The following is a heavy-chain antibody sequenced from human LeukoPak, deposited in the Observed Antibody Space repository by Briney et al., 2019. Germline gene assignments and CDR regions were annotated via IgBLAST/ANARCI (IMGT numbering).Heavy chain of an antibody. CDR3: ARADRGHFASAY. J-gene: IGHJ4*02. Sequence: SETLSLTCAVYGGSFSGYFWTWIRQTPGKGLEWIGEIHHSGSPRYNPSLKSRVTITVDTSRNQFSLKPRSVTAADTAVYFCARADRGHFASAYWGQGTLVTVSS. CDR1: GGSFSGYF. D-gene: IGHD3-10*01. CDR2: IHHSGSP. V-gene: IGHV4-34*01.